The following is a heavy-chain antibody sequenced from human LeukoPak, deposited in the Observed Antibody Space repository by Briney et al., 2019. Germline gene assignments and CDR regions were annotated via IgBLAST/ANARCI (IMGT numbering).Heavy chain of an antibody. Sequence: SETLSLTCAVYGGSFSGYYWSWIRQPPGKGLEWIGEINHSGSTNYNPSLKSRVTISVDTSKNQFSPKLSSVTAADTAVYYCARGVYYYGSGSYYYYMDVWGKGTTVTVSS. D-gene: IGHD3-10*01. CDR3: ARGVYYYGSGSYYYYMDV. V-gene: IGHV4-34*01. CDR2: INHSGST. CDR1: GGSFSGYY. J-gene: IGHJ6*03.